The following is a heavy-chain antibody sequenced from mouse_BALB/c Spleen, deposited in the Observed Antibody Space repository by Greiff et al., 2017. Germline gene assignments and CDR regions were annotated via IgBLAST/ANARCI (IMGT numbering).Heavy chain of an antibody. V-gene: IGHV5-15*02. D-gene: IGHD1-1*01. J-gene: IGHJ1*01. CDR1: GFTFSDYG. CDR3: ARDYGSRGYFDV. Sequence: EVKLVESGGGLVQPGGSRKLSCAASGFTFSDYGMAWVRQAPGKGPEWVAFISNLAYSIYYADTVTGRFTISRENAKNTLYLEMSSLRSEDTAMYYCARDYGSRGYFDVWGAGTTVTVSS. CDR2: ISNLAYSI.